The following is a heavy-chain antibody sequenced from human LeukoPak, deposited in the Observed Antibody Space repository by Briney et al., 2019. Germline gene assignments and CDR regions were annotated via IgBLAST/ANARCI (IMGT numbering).Heavy chain of an antibody. D-gene: IGHD1-26*01. CDR1: GYTFTGYY. CDR2: INPNSGGT. V-gene: IGHV1-2*02. Sequence: ASVKVFCKASGYTFTGYYMHWVRQAPGQGLEWMGWINPNSGGTNYAQKFQGRVTMTRDTSISTAYMELSRLRSDDTAVYYCARERGVGSSEGRYDYWGQGTLVTVSS. J-gene: IGHJ4*02. CDR3: ARERGVGSSEGRYDY.